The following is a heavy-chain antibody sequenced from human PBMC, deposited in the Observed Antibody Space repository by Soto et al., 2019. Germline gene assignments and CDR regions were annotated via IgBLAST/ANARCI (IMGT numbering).Heavy chain of an antibody. CDR2: ICRCSGSI. J-gene: IGHJ4*02. V-gene: IGHV3-9*01. D-gene: IGHD2-15*01. CDR1: QVTYDCYP. CDR3: AKDRKADIVATITPYCSGGSRYAVHDY. Sequence: AVRLPCLASQVTYDCYPLHGVRQAAGKGLEGVSGICRCSGSIGSADSVKSRFNISRDNAKNTMYLQMNRLRAEDAALYYCAKDRKADIVATITPYCSGGSRYAVHDYWGQGTLVTVSS.